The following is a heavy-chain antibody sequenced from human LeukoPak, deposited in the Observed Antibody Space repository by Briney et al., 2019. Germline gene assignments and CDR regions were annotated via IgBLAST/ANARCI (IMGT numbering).Heavy chain of an antibody. D-gene: IGHD3-22*01. V-gene: IGHV1-2*02. CDR1: GYTFTGYY. J-gene: IGHJ4*02. Sequence: GASVNVSCKASGYTFTGYYMHWVRQAPGQGLEWTGWINPNSGGTNYAQKFQGRVTMTRDTSISTAYMELSRLRSDDTAVYYCARDTGSMIVVVLLLLDYWGQGTLVTVSS. CDR2: INPNSGGT. CDR3: ARDTGSMIVVVLLLLDY.